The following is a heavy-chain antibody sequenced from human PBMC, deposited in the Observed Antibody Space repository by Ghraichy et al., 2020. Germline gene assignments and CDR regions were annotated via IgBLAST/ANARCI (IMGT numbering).Heavy chain of an antibody. V-gene: IGHV3-21*05. CDR2: ISSSSGYI. Sequence: GGSLRLSCAASGFTFSSCSMVWVRQAPGKGLEWVSYISSSSGYIYYADSVKGRFTISRDNAKNSLYLQMNSLRAEDTAVYSCARIAESGTWYFDLWGGGTQVTVAA. CDR3: ARIAESGTWYFDL. CDR1: GFTFSSCS. D-gene: IGHD6-19*01. J-gene: IGHJ2*01.